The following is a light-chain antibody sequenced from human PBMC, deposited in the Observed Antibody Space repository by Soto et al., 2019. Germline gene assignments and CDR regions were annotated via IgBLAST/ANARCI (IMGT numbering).Light chain of an antibody. CDR1: TSDLGGYND. J-gene: IGLJ3*02. Sequence: QSALTQPRSVSGSPGQSVTISCTGSTSDLGGYNDVSWYQQHPGKAPKLMINDVSKRPSGVPDRFSGSKSGNTASLTISGLQAEDEADYYCCSYAGSYWVFGGGTQLTVL. V-gene: IGLV2-11*01. CDR3: CSYAGSYWV. CDR2: DVS.